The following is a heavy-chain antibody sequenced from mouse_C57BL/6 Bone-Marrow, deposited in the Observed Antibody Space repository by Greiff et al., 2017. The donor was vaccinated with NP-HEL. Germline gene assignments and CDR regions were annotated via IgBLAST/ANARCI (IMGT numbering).Heavy chain of an antibody. Sequence: VKLVESGPGLVQPSQSLSITCTVSGFSLTSYGVHWVRQSPGKGLEWLGVIWRGGSTDYNAAFMSRLSITKDNSKSQVFFNMNSLQADDTAIYYCAGWWVNTHWYFDVWGTGTTVTVSS. CDR3: AGWWVNTHWYFDV. J-gene: IGHJ1*03. CDR2: IWRGGST. CDR1: GFSLTSYG. D-gene: IGHD1-1*02. V-gene: IGHV2-5*01.